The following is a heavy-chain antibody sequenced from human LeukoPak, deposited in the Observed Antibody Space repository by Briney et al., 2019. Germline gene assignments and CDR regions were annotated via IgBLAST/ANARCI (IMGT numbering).Heavy chain of an antibody. V-gene: IGHV4-30-4*08. Sequence: PSGTLSLTCTVPGGSISSGDYYWSWIRQPPGKGLEWIGYIYYSGSTYYNPSLKGRVTISVDTSKNQFSLKLSSVTAADTAVYYCARAYDFWSGYYPYFDYWGQGTLVTVSS. CDR3: ARAYDFWSGYYPYFDY. J-gene: IGHJ4*02. CDR2: IYYSGST. CDR1: GGSISSGDYY. D-gene: IGHD3-3*01.